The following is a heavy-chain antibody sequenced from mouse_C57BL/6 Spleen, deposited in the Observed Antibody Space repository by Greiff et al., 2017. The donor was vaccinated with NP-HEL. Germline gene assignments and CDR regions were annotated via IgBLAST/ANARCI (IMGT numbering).Heavy chain of an antibody. CDR2: INPDSSTI. J-gene: IGHJ1*03. V-gene: IGHV4-1*01. CDR3: ARPIYYYGSSLYWYFDV. CDR1: GIDFSRYW. Sequence: EVMLVESGGGLVQPGGSLKLSCAASGIDFSRYWMSWVRRAPGKGLEWIGEINPDSSTINYAPSLKDKFIISRDNAKNTLYLQMSKVRSEDTALYYCARPIYYYGSSLYWYFDVWGTGTTVTVSS. D-gene: IGHD1-1*01.